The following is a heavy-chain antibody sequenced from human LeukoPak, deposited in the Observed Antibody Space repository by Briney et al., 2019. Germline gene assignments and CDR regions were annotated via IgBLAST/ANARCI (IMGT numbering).Heavy chain of an antibody. D-gene: IGHD4-11*01. V-gene: IGHV3-20*04. CDR3: AIRYSYYYYMDV. CDR2: INWNGGST. J-gene: IGHJ6*03. CDR1: GFTFADYG. Sequence: PGGSLRLSCAASGFTFADYGMSWVRQAPGKGLEWVSGINWNGGSTCYADSVKGRFTISRDNAKNSLYLPMNSLRAEATASYYCAIRYSYYYYMDVWGKGTTVTVSS.